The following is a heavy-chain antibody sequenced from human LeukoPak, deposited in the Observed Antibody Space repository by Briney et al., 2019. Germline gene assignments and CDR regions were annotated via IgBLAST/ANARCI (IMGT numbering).Heavy chain of an antibody. CDR1: GGSISSYY. CDR3: ARVNERGYSSGWYPMDV. V-gene: IGHV4-59*01. J-gene: IGHJ6*02. Sequence: SETLSLTCTVSGGSISSYYWSWIRRPPGKGLEWIGYIYYSGSTNYNPSLKSRVTISVDTSKNQFSLKLSSVTAADTAVYYCARVNERGYSSGWYPMDVWGQGTTVTVSS. D-gene: IGHD6-19*01. CDR2: IYYSGST.